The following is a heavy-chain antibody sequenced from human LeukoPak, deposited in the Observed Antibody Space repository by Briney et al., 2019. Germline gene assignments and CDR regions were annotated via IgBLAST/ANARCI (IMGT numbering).Heavy chain of an antibody. J-gene: IGHJ4*02. V-gene: IGHV3-48*04. CDR2: ISSSGSTI. D-gene: IGHD4-17*01. Sequence: GGSLRLSCAASGFTFSSYWMSWVRQAPGKGLEWVSYISSSGSTIYYADSVKGRFTISRDNAKNSLYLQMNSLRAEDTAVYYCARDETFYGDYPGRWGQGTLVTVSS. CDR3: ARDETFYGDYPGR. CDR1: GFTFSSYW.